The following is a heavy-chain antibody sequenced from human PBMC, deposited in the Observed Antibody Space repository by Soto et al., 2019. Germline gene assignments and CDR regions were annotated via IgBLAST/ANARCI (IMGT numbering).Heavy chain of an antibody. J-gene: IGHJ6*02. D-gene: IGHD2-15*01. CDR1: GDSISSSNW. CDR2: IYHSGST. CDR3: ASRPSYCSGGSCYVDYYNRMDV. V-gene: IGHV4-4*02. Sequence: PSETLSLTCAVSGDSISSSNWWIWVRQPPGKGLEWIGEIYHSGSTYYSPSLKSRVTLSLDKSKNHFSLTLTSVTAADTAVYFCASRPSYCSGGSCYVDYYNRMDVWGQGTTVTVSS.